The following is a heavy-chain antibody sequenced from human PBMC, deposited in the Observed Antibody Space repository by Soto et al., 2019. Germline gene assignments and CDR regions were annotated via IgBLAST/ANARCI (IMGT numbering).Heavy chain of an antibody. CDR2: IYYSGST. J-gene: IGHJ5*02. CDR1: GGSISSYY. Sequence: PSETLSLTCTVSGGSISSYYWSWIRQPPGKGLEWIGYIYYSGSTNYNPSLKSRVTISVDTSKNQFSLKLSSVTAADTAVYYCARDLIAAAGNNWFDPRGQGTLVTVSS. V-gene: IGHV4-59*01. CDR3: ARDLIAAAGNNWFDP. D-gene: IGHD6-13*01.